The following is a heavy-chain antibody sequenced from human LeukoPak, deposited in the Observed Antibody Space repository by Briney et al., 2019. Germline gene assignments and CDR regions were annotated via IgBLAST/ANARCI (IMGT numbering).Heavy chain of an antibody. J-gene: IGHJ5*02. CDR2: RIPIFGTA. D-gene: IGHD2-15*01. V-gene: IGHV1-69*05. Sequence: PVTVSFKCSVCTFIIYGISWVRQAPGQGREGMGGRIPIFGTANYAQKFQRRVTITTDESTSTAYMELSSLRSEDTAVYYCARASPYFYCSGGSCYFHPWGQGTLVTVSS. CDR1: VCTFIIYG. CDR3: ARASPYFYCSGGSCYFHP.